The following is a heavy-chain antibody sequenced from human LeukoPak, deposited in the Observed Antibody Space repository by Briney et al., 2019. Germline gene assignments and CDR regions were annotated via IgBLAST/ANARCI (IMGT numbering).Heavy chain of an antibody. D-gene: IGHD2-2*01. Sequence: PGRSLRLSCAASGFTFSSYGMHWVRQAPGKGLEEVAVIWYDGSIPYYADSVKGGFTISRDNSKNTLYLQMSSLRAEDTAVYYCAREGMSCSSTTCFFDYWGQGTLVTVSS. CDR1: GFTFSSYG. CDR2: IWYDGSIP. J-gene: IGHJ4*02. CDR3: AREGMSCSSTTCFFDY. V-gene: IGHV3-33*01.